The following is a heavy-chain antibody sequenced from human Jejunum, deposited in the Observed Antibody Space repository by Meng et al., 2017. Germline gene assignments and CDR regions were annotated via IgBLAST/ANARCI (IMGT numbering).Heavy chain of an antibody. D-gene: IGHD2-15*01. CDR2: INPSGGST. CDR3: ARGYSPYWYFDL. J-gene: IGHJ2*01. Sequence: ASVKVSCKASGYTFTSYYMHWVRQAPGQGLEWMGIINPSGGSTRYAQKFQGRVTMTRDTSTSTAYMELSSLRSEDTAVYYCARGYSPYWYFDLWGRGTLVTVSS. CDR1: GYTFTSYY. V-gene: IGHV1-46*01.